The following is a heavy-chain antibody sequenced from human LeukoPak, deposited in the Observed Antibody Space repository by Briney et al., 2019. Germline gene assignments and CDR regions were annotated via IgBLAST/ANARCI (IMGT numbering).Heavy chain of an antibody. J-gene: IGHJ3*02. CDR1: GGSFSGYY. V-gene: IGHV4-34*01. CDR2: INHSGST. CDR3: ARKRGYSYGYAFDI. Sequence: PSETLSLTCAVYGGSFSGYYWSWTRQPPGKGLEWIGEINHSGSTNYNPSLKSRVTISVDTSKNQFSLKLSSVTAADTAVYYCARKRGYSYGYAFDIWGQGTMVTVSS. D-gene: IGHD5-18*01.